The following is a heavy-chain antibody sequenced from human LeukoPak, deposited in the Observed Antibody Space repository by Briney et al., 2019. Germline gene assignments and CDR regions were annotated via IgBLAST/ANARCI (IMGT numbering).Heavy chain of an antibody. CDR2: ISSSNSTI. CDR3: ARRGASSGGLDY. J-gene: IGHJ4*02. V-gene: IGHV3-48*01. Sequence: GGSLRLSCAASGFTFSNYNMNWVRQAPGKGLEWVSYISSSNSTIYYADSLKGRFTISRDNAKNSLYLQMNSLRAEDTAVYYCARRGASSGGLDYWGQGTLVTVSS. CDR1: GFTFSNYN. D-gene: IGHD6-19*01.